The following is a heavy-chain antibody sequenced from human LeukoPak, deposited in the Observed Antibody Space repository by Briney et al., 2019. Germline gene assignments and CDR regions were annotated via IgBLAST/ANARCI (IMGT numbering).Heavy chain of an antibody. D-gene: IGHD1-14*01. J-gene: IGHJ6*04. CDR3: ARGGMAPGLDV. Sequence: SETLSLTCAVYGGSFSDYYWSWIRQPPGKGLEWIGYIYYSGSTNYNPSLKSRVTISVDTSKNQFSLKLSSVTAADTAVYYCARGGMAPGLDVWGKGTTVTISS. V-gene: IGHV4-59*01. CDR2: IYYSGST. CDR1: GGSFSDYY.